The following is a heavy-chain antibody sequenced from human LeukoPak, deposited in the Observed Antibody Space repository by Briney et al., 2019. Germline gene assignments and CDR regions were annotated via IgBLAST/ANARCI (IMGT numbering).Heavy chain of an antibody. D-gene: IGHD3-10*01. J-gene: IGHJ6*03. Sequence: PGASVKVSCKASGFTFTRSAMQWVRQARGQRLEWIGWIVVGSGNTKYAQTFQERVTITRDMSTGTAYMELSSLRSEDTAVYYCARCAVRGVYYYYMDVWGKGTTVTVSS. CDR2: IVVGSGNT. CDR3: ARCAVRGVYYYYMDV. CDR1: GFTFTRSA. V-gene: IGHV1-58*02.